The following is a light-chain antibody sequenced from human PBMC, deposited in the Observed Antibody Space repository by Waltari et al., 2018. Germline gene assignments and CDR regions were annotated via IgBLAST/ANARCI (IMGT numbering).Light chain of an antibody. J-gene: IGLJ1*01. Sequence: QSVLTQPPSASGTPGQRVTIPCSGGSSNLGPNYVDWYQQLPGTAPKLLIFRNNQRPSGVPDRFSGSKSGTSASLAISGLRSEDEADYYCAAWDDSLSGNVFGTGTKVTAL. V-gene: IGLV1-47*01. CDR3: AAWDDSLSGNV. CDR1: SSNLGPNY. CDR2: RNN.